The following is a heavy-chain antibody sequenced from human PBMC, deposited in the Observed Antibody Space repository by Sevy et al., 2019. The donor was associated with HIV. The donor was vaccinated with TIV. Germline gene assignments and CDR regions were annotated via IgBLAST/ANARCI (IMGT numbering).Heavy chain of an antibody. CDR1: GGSFSGYY. CDR2: INHSGST. J-gene: IGHJ3*02. Sequence: SETLSLTCAVYGGSFSGYYWSWIRQPPGKGLEWIGEINHSGSTNYNPSLKSRVTISVDTSKNQFYLKLSSVTAADTAVYYCARGVLYDILTGPPDAFDIWGQGTMVTVSS. D-gene: IGHD3-9*01. V-gene: IGHV4-34*01. CDR3: ARGVLYDILTGPPDAFDI.